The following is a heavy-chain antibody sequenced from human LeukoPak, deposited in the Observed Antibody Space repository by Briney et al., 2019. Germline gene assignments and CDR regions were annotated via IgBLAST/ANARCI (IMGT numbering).Heavy chain of an antibody. CDR3: ATDRVYRSSGRSWGCFDY. J-gene: IGHJ4*02. Sequence: ASVKVSCKISGYSLSDLSIYWVREAPGEGLEWMGRFDSENNKMVYSQKCQGRVTMTEDTSADTAHMELTSLRSEDTAVYFCATDRVYRSSGRSWGCFDYWGQGTLVIVSS. V-gene: IGHV1-24*01. CDR2: FDSENNKM. CDR1: GYSLSDLS. D-gene: IGHD6-19*01.